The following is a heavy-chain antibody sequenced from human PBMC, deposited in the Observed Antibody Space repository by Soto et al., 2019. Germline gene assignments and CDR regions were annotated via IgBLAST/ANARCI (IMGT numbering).Heavy chain of an antibody. Sequence: QVQLVQSGAEVKRPGASVKVFCKASGYTFTTHTMHWVRQAPGQGLEWMGWMNGGNGNTKYSQKFQGRVTFTRDTFASTAYMELSSLRSEDTAVYYCTRLETDYWGQGTLVTVSX. CDR2: MNGGNGNT. CDR3: TRLETDY. CDR1: GYTFTTHT. V-gene: IGHV1-3*01. J-gene: IGHJ4*02.